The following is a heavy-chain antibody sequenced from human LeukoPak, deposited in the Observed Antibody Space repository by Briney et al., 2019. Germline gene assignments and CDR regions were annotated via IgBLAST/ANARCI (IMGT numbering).Heavy chain of an antibody. CDR1: GGSISSGDYY. CDR2: IYYSGST. D-gene: IGHD6-25*01. J-gene: IGHJ4*02. Sequence: SQTLSLTCTVSGGSISSGDYYWSWIRQPPGKGLEWIGYIYYSGSTYCNPSLKSRVTISVDTSKNQFSLKLSSVTAADTAVYYCAREGSGGELDYWGQGTLVSVSS. CDR3: AREGSGGELDY. V-gene: IGHV4-30-4*01.